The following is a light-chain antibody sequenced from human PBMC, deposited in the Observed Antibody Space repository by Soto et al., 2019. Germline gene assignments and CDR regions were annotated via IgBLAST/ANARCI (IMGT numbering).Light chain of an antibody. Sequence: EIVLTQSPGTLSLSPAERATLSCRASQSISSSYLAWFQQKPGQAPRLLIYCASSRATGIPDRFSGSGSGTEFTLTISSLQSEDFAVYYCQQYNNWPRGTFGQGTKVDIK. CDR2: CAS. CDR3: QQYNNWPRGT. CDR1: QSISSSY. V-gene: IGKV3-20*01. J-gene: IGKJ1*01.